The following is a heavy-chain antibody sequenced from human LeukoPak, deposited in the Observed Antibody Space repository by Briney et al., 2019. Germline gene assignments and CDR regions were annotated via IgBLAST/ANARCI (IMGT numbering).Heavy chain of an antibody. V-gene: IGHV1-8*01. CDR1: GYTFTNYD. Sequence: ASVKVSCKASGYTFTNYDISWVRQAAGQGLQWMGWMNPNSSNTGYPQRFQGRVTMTRDTSINTAYMELSSLRSEDTAVYYCVRGQSGFKFDPWGQGTLVTVSS. CDR2: MNPNSSNT. CDR3: VRGQSGFKFDP. D-gene: IGHD5-12*01. J-gene: IGHJ5*02.